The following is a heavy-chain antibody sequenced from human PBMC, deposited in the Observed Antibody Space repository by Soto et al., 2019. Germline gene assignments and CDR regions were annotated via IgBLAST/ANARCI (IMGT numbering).Heavy chain of an antibody. CDR2: INHSGST. CDR3: GREGSHGTTGYYYYNYYMDV. V-gene: IGHV4-34*01. Sequence: SETLSLTCAVYGGSFSGYYWSWIRQPPGKGLEWIGEINHSGSTNYNPSLKSRVTISVDTSKNQCSLKLISVTTADTAVYYCGREGSHGTTGYYYYNYYMDVWGKGTTVTVSS. J-gene: IGHJ6*03. CDR1: GGSFSGYY. D-gene: IGHD5-12*01.